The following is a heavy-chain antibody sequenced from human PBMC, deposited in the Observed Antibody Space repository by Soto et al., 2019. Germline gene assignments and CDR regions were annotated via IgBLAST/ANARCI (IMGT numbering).Heavy chain of an antibody. D-gene: IGHD6-19*01. V-gene: IGHV3-23*01. CDR2: ISGSGADT. CDR3: ARGWQGDY. J-gene: IGHJ4*02. CDR1: GFTFSGYA. Sequence: EVQLLESGGGLVQPGGSLRLSCAASGFTFSGYAMNWVRQAPGKGLEWVSGISGSGADTYYADPVKGRFTTSRDNSKNTLYLQMNSLRAEDTAVYYCARGWQGDYWGQGTLVTVSS.